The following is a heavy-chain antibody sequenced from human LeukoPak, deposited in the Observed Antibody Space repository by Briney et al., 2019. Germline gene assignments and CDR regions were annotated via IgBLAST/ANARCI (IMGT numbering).Heavy chain of an antibody. CDR2: IYYSGRT. Sequence: SETLSLTCTVPGGSISSSSYYWVWIRQPPGKGLEWIGNIYYSGRTYQNPSLKSRVTISVDASKNQFSLKLSSVTAADTAVYYCARQGSSGPYYFDYWGQGTLVTVSS. D-gene: IGHD6-19*01. J-gene: IGHJ4*02. CDR1: GGSISSSSYY. CDR3: ARQGSSGPYYFDY. V-gene: IGHV4-39*01.